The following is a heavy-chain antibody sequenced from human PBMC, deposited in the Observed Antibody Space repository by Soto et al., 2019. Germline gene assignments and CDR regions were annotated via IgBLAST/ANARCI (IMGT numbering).Heavy chain of an antibody. V-gene: IGHV3-11*01. J-gene: IGHJ4*02. CDR2: ISSSGSTI. CDR3: PRVEMVVADNCDS. CDR1: GFTFSDYY. Sequence: QVPLVESGGGLVKPGGSLRLSCAASGFTFSDYYMSWIRQPPEKRLEWVSYISSSGSTIYYEYSVMGRFTISRDNAKNSQYLQRTSVRDKDTAVYYCPRVEMVVADNCDSWGKGTLDTVSS. D-gene: IGHD2-15*01.